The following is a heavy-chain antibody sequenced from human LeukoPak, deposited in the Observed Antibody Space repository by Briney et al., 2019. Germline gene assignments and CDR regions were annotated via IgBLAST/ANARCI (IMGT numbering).Heavy chain of an antibody. V-gene: IGHV3-23*01. CDR1: GSTFSSYA. Sequence: PGGSLRLSCAASGSTFSSYAMSWVRQAPGKGLEWVSAISGSGGSTYYADSVKGRFTISRDNSKNTPYLQMNSLRAEDTAVYYCANLRPIYLYFDPWGQGTLVTVSS. D-gene: IGHD2-2*02. CDR2: ISGSGGST. J-gene: IGHJ5*02. CDR3: ANLRPIYLYFDP.